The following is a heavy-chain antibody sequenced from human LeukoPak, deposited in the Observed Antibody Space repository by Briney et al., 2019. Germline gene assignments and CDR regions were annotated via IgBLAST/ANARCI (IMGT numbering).Heavy chain of an antibody. V-gene: IGHV1-46*01. CDR1: GYTFTNYY. CDR2: LNPSSGGT. Sequence: ASVKVSCKASGYTFTNYYMHWVRQAPGQGLEWMGILNPSSGGTAYAQKFQGRVTMTRDTSTSTVYMELSSLRSEDTAVYYCARDEATGWFDPWGQGTLVIVFS. J-gene: IGHJ5*02. D-gene: IGHD5-24*01. CDR3: ARDEATGWFDP.